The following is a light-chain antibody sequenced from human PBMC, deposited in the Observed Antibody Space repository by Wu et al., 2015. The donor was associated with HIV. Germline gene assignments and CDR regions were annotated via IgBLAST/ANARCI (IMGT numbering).Light chain of an antibody. CDR2: GSS. Sequence: EIVLTQSPDTLYLSPGERATLSCRASQTVTSNYLAWYQQKFGQAPRLLIYGSSIRATGIPDRFSGSGSGTDFSLTISRLEPEDFAVYYCQQYGSSSYTFGQGTKLEIK. V-gene: IGKV3-20*01. CDR1: QTVTSNY. J-gene: IGKJ2*01. CDR3: QQYGSSSYT.